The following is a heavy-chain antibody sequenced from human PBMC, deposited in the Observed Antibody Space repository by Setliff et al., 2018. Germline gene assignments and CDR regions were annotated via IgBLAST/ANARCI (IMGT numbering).Heavy chain of an antibody. CDR3: ARRATGRPVPEDY. Sequence: SETLSLTCTVSGGSISGSSSFWGWIRQPTGKGMEWIGSVYYSGSTYYNPSLKSRVTISVDTSKNQFSLKLRSVTAADTAVYYCARRATGRPVPEDYWGQGTRVTVSS. V-gene: IGHV4-39*01. CDR1: GGSISGSSSF. D-gene: IGHD6-6*01. J-gene: IGHJ4*02. CDR2: VYYSGST.